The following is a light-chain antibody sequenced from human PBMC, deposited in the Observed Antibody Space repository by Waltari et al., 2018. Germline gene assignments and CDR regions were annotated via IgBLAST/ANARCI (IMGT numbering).Light chain of an antibody. V-gene: IGKV3-20*01. Sequence: EIVLTQSPGTLSLSPGDRAPLSCRASQRVSRYLAWYQLRPGQAPRRLIYHTSIRATGIPDRFSGSGSGTDFTRTINRLEPEDFAVYYCQKYDSLPATFGQGTKVEIK. CDR2: HTS. CDR3: QKYDSLPAT. J-gene: IGKJ1*01. CDR1: QRVSRY.